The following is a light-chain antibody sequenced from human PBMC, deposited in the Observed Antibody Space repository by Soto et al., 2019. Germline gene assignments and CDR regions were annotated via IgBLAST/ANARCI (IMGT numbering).Light chain of an antibody. CDR3: LQYGTAPYA. CDR1: QSVSSN. J-gene: IGKJ2*01. CDR2: GAS. Sequence: EIVMTQSPATLSVSPGERATLSCRASQSVSSNLAWYQQKPGQAPRLLIYGASTRASGIPARFSGSGCGTGFTRTISSLQSEDFVVCSGLQYGTAPYAFGQGNTR. V-gene: IGKV3-15*01.